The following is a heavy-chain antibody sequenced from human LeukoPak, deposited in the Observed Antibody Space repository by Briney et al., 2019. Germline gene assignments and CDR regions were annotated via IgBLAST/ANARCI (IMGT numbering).Heavy chain of an antibody. J-gene: IGHJ4*02. CDR3: QTQAVTSDY. D-gene: IGHD4-17*01. Sequence: GGSLRLSCAASGFTFSSYAMSWVRQAPGKGLEWVSTISGSGGSRYYADSGKGRFTISRDNSKSTLFLQMNSLRAEDTAVYYCQTQAVTSDYWGQGTLVTVSS. CDR1: GFTFSSYA. V-gene: IGHV3-23*01. CDR2: ISGSGGSR.